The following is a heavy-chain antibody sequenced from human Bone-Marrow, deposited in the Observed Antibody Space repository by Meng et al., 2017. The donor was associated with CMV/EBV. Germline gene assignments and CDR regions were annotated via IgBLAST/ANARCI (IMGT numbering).Heavy chain of an antibody. CDR3: AREQYYDFWSGYYGWGAFDI. D-gene: IGHD3-3*01. Sequence: GGSLRLSCTVSGGPLSDGDYFWAWIRQPPGKGPEWVANIKQDGSEKYYVDSVKGRFTISRDNAKNSLYLQMNSLRAEDTAVYYCAREQYYDFWSGYYGWGAFDIWGQGTMVTVSS. J-gene: IGHJ3*02. V-gene: IGHV3-7*01. CDR1: GGPLSDGDYF. CDR2: IKQDGSEK.